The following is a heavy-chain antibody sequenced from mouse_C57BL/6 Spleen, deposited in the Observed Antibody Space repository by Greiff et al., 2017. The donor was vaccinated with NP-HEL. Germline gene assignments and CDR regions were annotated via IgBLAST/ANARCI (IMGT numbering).Heavy chain of an antibody. J-gene: IGHJ1*03. CDR3: ARRGITTVVADDWYFDV. Sequence: EVHLVESEGGLVQPGSSMKLSCTASGFTFSDYYMAWVRQVPEKGLEWVANINYDGSSTYYLDSLKSRFIISRDNAKNILYLQMSSLKSEDTATYYCARRGITTVVADDWYFDVWGTGTTVTVSS. CDR1: GFTFSDYY. D-gene: IGHD1-1*01. CDR2: INYDGSST. V-gene: IGHV5-16*02.